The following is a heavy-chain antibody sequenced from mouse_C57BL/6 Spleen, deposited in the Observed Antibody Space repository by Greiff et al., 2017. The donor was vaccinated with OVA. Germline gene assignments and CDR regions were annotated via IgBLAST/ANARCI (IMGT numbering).Heavy chain of an antibody. J-gene: IGHJ2*01. CDR2: ISSGGSYT. D-gene: IGHD1-1*01. CDR1: GFTFSSYG. V-gene: IGHV5-6*01. Sequence: EVKLMESGGDLVKPGGSLKLSCAASGFTFSSYGMSWVRQTPDKRLEWVATISSGGSYTYYPDSVKGRFTISRDNAKNTLYLQMSSLKSEDTAMYYCARQHYYGSSYFDYWGQGTTLTVSS. CDR3: ARQHYYGSSYFDY.